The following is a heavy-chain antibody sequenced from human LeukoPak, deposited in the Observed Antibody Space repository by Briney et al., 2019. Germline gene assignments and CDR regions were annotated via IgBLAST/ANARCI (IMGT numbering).Heavy chain of an antibody. J-gene: IGHJ4*02. V-gene: IGHV1-69*04. CDR3: ARGYRYYSNYPTNYFDY. D-gene: IGHD4-11*01. Sequence: SVKVSCKASGGTFSSYAISWVRQAPGQGLEWMGRIIPILGIANYAQKFQGSVTITADKSTSTAYMELSSLRSEDTAVYYCARGYRYYSNYPTNYFDYWGQGTLVTVSS. CDR2: IIPILGIA. CDR1: GGTFSSYA.